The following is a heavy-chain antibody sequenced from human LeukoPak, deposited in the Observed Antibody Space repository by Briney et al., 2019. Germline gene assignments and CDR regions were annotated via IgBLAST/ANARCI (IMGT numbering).Heavy chain of an antibody. J-gene: IGHJ4*02. V-gene: IGHV3-7*04. CDR3: ARARIDY. CDR2: IKDDGSEK. D-gene: IGHD1-14*01. CDR1: GFTFSSYW. Sequence: GASLRLSCVGSGFTFSSYWMTWVRQPPGEGLEWVANIKDDGSEKYSVVSVKGRFTISRDNAKNSLYLQMSSLRAEDTAVYYCARARIDYWGQGTLVTVSS.